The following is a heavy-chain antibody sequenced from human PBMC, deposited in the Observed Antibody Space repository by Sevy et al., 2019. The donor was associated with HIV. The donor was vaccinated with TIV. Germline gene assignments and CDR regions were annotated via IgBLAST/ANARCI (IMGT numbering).Heavy chain of an antibody. CDR1: GFTFSSFW. CDR3: AREGIAVAGTYYYGMDV. Sequence: GESLKISCAASGFTFSSFWMSWVHQVPGRGLEWVANIKEDGSEKYYVASVKGRFTISRDSAKNSLYLQMNSLRAEDTAVYYCAREGIAVAGTYYYGMDVWGQGTTVTVSS. CDR2: IKEDGSEK. D-gene: IGHD6-19*01. V-gene: IGHV3-7*01. J-gene: IGHJ6*02.